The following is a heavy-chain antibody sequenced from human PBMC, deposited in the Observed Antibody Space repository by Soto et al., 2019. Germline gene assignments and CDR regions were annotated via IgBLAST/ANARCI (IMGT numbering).Heavy chain of an antibody. Sequence: QVQLVQSGAEVKTAGSSVKVSCKASGGSFTSYILTWVRQAPGQGLEWMGRIIPVLGVEYYAQKFQDRVTITADKSPDMAYMELSSLRSADTAVYYCAKSPNPGSATPSYYGIDVWGLGTTVTVSS. CDR2: IIPVLGVE. D-gene: IGHD2-15*01. V-gene: IGHV1-69*02. J-gene: IGHJ6*02. CDR3: AKSPNPGSATPSYYGIDV. CDR1: GGSFTSYI.